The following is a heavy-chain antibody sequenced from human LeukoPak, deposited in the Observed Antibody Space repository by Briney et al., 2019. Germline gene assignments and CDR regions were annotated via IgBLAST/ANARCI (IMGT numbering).Heavy chain of an antibody. Sequence: GGSLRLSCAASGFTFGGYAMSWVRQAPGKGLEWVSAISGSGGSTYYADSVKGRFTISRDNSKNTLYLQMNSLRAEDTAVYYCAKGRYSSSWYFDYWGQGTLVTVSS. CDR3: AKGRYSSSWYFDY. CDR1: GFTFGGYA. J-gene: IGHJ4*02. CDR2: ISGSGGST. V-gene: IGHV3-23*01. D-gene: IGHD6-13*01.